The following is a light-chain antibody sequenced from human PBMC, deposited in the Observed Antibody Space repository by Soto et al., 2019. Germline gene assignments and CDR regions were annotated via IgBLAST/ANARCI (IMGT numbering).Light chain of an antibody. CDR1: QSISTN. Sequence: EAIMTQSPGTLSGSPGERATLCCRASQSISTNLAWYQQKPGQAPRLLIYGASTRATGIPARFSGSGSGTEFTLTISSLQPEDVAIYYCQKFTSAPFTFGGGTKVDIK. V-gene: IGKV3-15*01. CDR3: QKFTSAPFT. CDR2: GAS. J-gene: IGKJ4*01.